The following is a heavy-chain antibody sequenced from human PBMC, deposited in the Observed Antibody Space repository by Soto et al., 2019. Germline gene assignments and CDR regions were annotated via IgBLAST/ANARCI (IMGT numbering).Heavy chain of an antibody. CDR3: ARDSHYDILTGLWDY. CDR1: GYTFTSYG. J-gene: IGHJ4*02. D-gene: IGHD3-9*01. CDR2: ISAYNGNT. Sequence: ASVKVSCKASGYTFTSYGISWVRQAPGQGHEWMGWISAYNGNTNYAQKLQGRVTMTTDTSTSTAYMELRSLRSDDTAVYYCARDSHYDILTGLWDYWGQGTLVTVSS. V-gene: IGHV1-18*01.